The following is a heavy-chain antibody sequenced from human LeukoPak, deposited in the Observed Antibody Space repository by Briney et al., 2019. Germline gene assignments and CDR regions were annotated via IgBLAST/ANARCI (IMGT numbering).Heavy chain of an antibody. CDR2: IKPDSGDT. CDR3: ARHIGHGAFDI. V-gene: IGHV1-2*02. Sequence: GASVKVSCKASGYTFTSYGISWVRQAPGQGLEWMGWIKPDSGDTNYAQKFQGRVTMTRGTSISTAYMELSRLSSDDTAVYYCARHIGHGAFDIWGQVTMVTVSS. CDR1: GYTFTSYG. J-gene: IGHJ3*02.